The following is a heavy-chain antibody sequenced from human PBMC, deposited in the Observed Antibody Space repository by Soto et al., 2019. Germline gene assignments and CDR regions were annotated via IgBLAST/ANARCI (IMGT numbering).Heavy chain of an antibody. J-gene: IGHJ5*02. V-gene: IGHV4-61*08. CDR1: GGSISSAGYY. CDR3: ARDGDSYGSGWFDP. Sequence: SGTLSLTCTVSGGSISSAGYYWSWIRQHPGKGLEWIGYIYYSGSTNYNPSLKSRVTISVDTSKNQFSLKLSSVTAADTAVYYCARDGDSYGSGWFDPWGQGTLVTVSS. CDR2: IYYSGST. D-gene: IGHD5-18*01.